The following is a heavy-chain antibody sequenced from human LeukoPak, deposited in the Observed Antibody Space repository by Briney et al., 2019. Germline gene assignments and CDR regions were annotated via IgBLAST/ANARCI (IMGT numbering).Heavy chain of an antibody. CDR2: INSDGSST. D-gene: IGHD3-3*01. CDR3: ARTAPIGDYDFWSGYYTFDY. Sequence: GGSLRLSCAASGFTLDDYAMHWVRQAPGKGLVWVSRINSDGSSTSYADSVKGRFTISRDNAKNTLYLQMNSLRAEDTAVYYCARTAPIGDYDFWSGYYTFDYWGQGTLVTVSS. CDR1: GFTLDDYA. J-gene: IGHJ4*02. V-gene: IGHV3-74*01.